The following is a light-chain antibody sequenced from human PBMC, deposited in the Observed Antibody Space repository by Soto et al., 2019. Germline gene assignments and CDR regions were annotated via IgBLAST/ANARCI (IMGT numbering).Light chain of an antibody. V-gene: IGKV3-20*01. CDR2: AAS. CDR3: QQYGTSLPVT. Sequence: ELVMTPSQGTLSVSPGARSPLSGRGSQTIGNNLAWYQQSPGQAPRLLIYAASSRATGIPDRFSGSGSETDFTLTISRLEPEDFAVYHCQQYGTSLPVTFGQGTRLEIK. CDR1: QTIGNN. J-gene: IGKJ5*01.